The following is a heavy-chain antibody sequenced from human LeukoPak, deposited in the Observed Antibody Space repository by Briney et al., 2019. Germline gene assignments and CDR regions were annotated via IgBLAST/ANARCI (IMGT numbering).Heavy chain of an antibody. V-gene: IGHV4-59*02. Sequence: PGGSLRLXCAASGFTVSSNYMSWIRQPPGKGLEWIGYIYYSGSTNYNPSLKSRVTISVDTSKNQFSLKLSSVTAADTAVYYCARMMDIVATIGFDPWGQGTLVTVSS. J-gene: IGHJ5*02. CDR3: ARMMDIVATIGFDP. CDR1: GFTVSSNY. CDR2: IYYSGST. D-gene: IGHD5-12*01.